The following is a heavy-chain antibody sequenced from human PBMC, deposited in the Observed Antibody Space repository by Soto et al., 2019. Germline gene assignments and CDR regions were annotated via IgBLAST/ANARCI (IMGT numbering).Heavy chain of an antibody. CDR2: INPNSGGT. J-gene: IGHJ4*02. Sequence: QVQLVQSGAEVKKPGASVKVSCKASGYTFTGYYMHWVRQAPGQGLEWMGWINPNSGGTNYAQKFQGRVTMTRDTSISTAYMELSRLRSDDTAVYYCARSKLLSDSSGYPFPDYWGQGTLVTVSS. CDR1: GYTFTGYY. CDR3: ARSKLLSDSSGYPFPDY. V-gene: IGHV1-2*02. D-gene: IGHD3-22*01.